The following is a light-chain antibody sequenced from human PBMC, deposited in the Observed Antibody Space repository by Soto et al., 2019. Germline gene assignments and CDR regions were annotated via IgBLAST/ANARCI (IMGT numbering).Light chain of an antibody. CDR2: KAS. Sequence: DLQMTQSPSTLSASVGDRVTITCRASQSITDWLAWYQKKPGKAPKFLIYKASNLEGGVPSRFSGSGSGTEFTLTISSVQPDDFAAYYCQYWDDYSWTFGQGTKVEIK. CDR3: QYWDDYSWT. J-gene: IGKJ1*01. CDR1: QSITDW. V-gene: IGKV1-5*03.